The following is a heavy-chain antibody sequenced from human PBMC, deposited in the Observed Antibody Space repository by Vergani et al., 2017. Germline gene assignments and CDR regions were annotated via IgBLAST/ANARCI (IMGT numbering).Heavy chain of an antibody. CDR3: ARVRIAVAGESLTPYYYYGMDV. CDR2: INPNSGGT. CDR1: GYTFTGYY. V-gene: IGHV1-2*02. Sequence: QVQLVQSGAEVKKPGASVKVSCKASGYTFTGYYMHWVRQAPGQGLEWMGWINPNSGGTNYAQKFQGRGTMTRDTSISTAYMELSRLRSDDTAVYYCARVRIAVAGESLTPYYYYGMDVWGQGTTVTVSS. D-gene: IGHD6-19*01. J-gene: IGHJ6*02.